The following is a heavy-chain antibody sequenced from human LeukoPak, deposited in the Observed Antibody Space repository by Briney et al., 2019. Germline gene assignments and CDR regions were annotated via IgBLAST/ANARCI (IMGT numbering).Heavy chain of an antibody. V-gene: IGHV1-46*01. CDR3: ARDLSAYYDSRYAFDI. Sequence: ASVKVSCKASGYTFTSYYMHWVRQAPGQGLEWMGIINPSGGSTSYAQKFQGRVTMTRDTSTSTVYMELSSPRSEDTAVYYCARDLSAYYDSRYAFDIWGQGTMVTVSS. J-gene: IGHJ3*02. D-gene: IGHD3-22*01. CDR1: GYTFTSYY. CDR2: INPSGGST.